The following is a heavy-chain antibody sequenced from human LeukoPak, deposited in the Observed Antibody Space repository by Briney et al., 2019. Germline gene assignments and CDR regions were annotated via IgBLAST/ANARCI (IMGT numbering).Heavy chain of an antibody. V-gene: IGHV1-69*05. D-gene: IGHD2-21*01. J-gene: IGHJ6*03. CDR3: ARSPYSDYYYYYMDV. CDR1: GGTFSSYA. Sequence: SVKVSCKASGGTFSSYAISWVRQAPGQGLEWMGGIIPIFGTANYAQKFQGRVTITTDGSTSTAYMELSSLRSEDTAVYYCARSPYSDYYYYYMDVWGKGTTVTVSS. CDR2: IIPIFGTA.